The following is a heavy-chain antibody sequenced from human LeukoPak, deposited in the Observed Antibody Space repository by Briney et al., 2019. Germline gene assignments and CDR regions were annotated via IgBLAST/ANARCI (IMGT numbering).Heavy chain of an antibody. J-gene: IGHJ4*02. D-gene: IGHD4-17*01. CDR2: ISASGGST. CDR1: GFTFSSYA. V-gene: IGHV3-23*01. Sequence: PGGSLRLSCAASGFTFSSYAMSWVRQAPGKGLEWVSGISASGGSTYYADSVKGRFTISRGNSKNTLYLQMNSLRAEDTAVYYCAKPLNPGRTPLTTYFDYWGQGTLVTVSS. CDR3: AKPLNPGRTPLTTYFDY.